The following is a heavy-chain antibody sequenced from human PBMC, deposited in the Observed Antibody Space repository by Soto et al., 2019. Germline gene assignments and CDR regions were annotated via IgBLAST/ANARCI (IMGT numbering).Heavy chain of an antibody. CDR2: IYWDDDK. V-gene: IGHV2-5*02. J-gene: IGHJ4*02. D-gene: IGHD6-19*01. Sequence: QITLKESGPTLVKPTQTLTLTCTFSGFSLSTSGVGVGWIRQPPGKALEWLALIYWDDDKRYSPSLKSRPTITKDTSKNQVAITMHTMHPLDTATYYCAHFPAAGLYYYDNWGQGTLVSVS. CDR3: AHFPAAGLYYYDN. CDR1: GFSLSTSGVG.